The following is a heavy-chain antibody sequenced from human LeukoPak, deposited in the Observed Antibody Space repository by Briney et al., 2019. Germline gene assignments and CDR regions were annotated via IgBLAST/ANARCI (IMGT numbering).Heavy chain of an antibody. CDR3: ARVREYQLLDWYFDL. J-gene: IGHJ2*01. CDR2: IYYSGST. D-gene: IGHD2-2*01. CDR1: GGSISSYY. V-gene: IGHV4-59*01. Sequence: SETLSLTCTVSGGSISSYYWSWIRQPPGKGLEWIGYIYYSGSTNYNPSLKSRVTISVDTSKNQFSLKLSSVTAADTAVCYCARVREYQLLDWYFDLWGRGTLVTVSS.